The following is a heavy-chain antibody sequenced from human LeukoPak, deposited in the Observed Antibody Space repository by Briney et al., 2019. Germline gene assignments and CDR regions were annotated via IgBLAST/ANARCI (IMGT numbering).Heavy chain of an antibody. CDR3: AKDRPLNWGYYFDY. V-gene: IGHV3-23*01. J-gene: IGHJ4*02. D-gene: IGHD7-27*01. CDR1: GYTFSSYA. CDR2: ISASGGST. Sequence: PGGSLRLSCAASGYTFSSYAMSWVRQAREKGLEWVSAISASGGSTYYVDSVKGRFTISRDTSKNTLFLQMSSLRAEDTAIYYCAKDRPLNWGYYFDYWGQGTLVTVSS.